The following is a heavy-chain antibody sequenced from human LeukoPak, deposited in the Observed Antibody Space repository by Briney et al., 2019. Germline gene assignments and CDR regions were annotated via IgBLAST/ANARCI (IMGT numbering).Heavy chain of an antibody. J-gene: IGHJ4*02. CDR3: AKDELLWFGELLAPFDY. Sequence: PGGSLRLSCAASGFTFSSYAMRWVRQAPGKGLEWVSAISGSGGSTYYADSVKGRFTISRDNSKNTLYLQMNSLKAEDTAVYYCAKDELLWFGELLAPFDYWGQGTLVTVSS. CDR2: ISGSGGST. D-gene: IGHD3-10*01. V-gene: IGHV3-23*01. CDR1: GFTFSSYA.